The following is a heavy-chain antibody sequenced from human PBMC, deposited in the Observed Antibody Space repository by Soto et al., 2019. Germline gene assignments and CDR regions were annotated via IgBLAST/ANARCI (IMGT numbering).Heavy chain of an antibody. Sequence: EVQLVETGGGLVQPGGSLRVSCAASGFTFGTYWMNWVRQAPGKGLEWVANMKEDGSEIYYVDSVKGRFTISRDNAKNSLQLQMNSLRAEDTAVYYCARGRGFIIDSWGQGTLVTVSS. CDR2: MKEDGSEI. D-gene: IGHD3-10*01. CDR3: ARGRGFIIDS. J-gene: IGHJ4*02. V-gene: IGHV3-7*01. CDR1: GFTFGTYW.